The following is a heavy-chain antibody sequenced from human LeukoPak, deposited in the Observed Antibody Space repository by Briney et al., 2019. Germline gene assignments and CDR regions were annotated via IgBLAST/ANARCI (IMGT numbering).Heavy chain of an antibody. CDR3: ARRYYDSSGYYYFPY. V-gene: IGHV5-51*01. J-gene: IGHJ4*02. D-gene: IGHD3-22*01. Sequence: GESLKISCKGSGYSFTSYWIGWVRQMPGKGLEWRGLIYPGDSDTRYSPSFQGQVTISADKPISTAYLQSSSLKASDPAMYYFARRYYDSSGYYYFPYWGQATLVTVCS. CDR1: GYSFTSYW. CDR2: IYPGDSDT.